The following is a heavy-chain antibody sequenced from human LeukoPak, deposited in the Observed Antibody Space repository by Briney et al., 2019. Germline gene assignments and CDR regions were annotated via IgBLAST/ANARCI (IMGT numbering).Heavy chain of an antibody. J-gene: IGHJ4*02. D-gene: IGHD3-10*01. V-gene: IGHV3-48*02. CDR1: GFTVSSNR. CDR3: ARERFGDFDY. CDR2: ISSSSGTI. Sequence: GGSLRLSCAASGFTVSSNRMNWVRQAPGKGLEWVSYISSSSGTIYYADSVKGRFTISRDNAKNSLYLQMNSLRDDDTAVYYCARERFGDFDYGGQGTLVTVSS.